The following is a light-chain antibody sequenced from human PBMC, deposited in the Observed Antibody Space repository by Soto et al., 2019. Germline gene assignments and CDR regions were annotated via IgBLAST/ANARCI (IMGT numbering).Light chain of an antibody. Sequence: EIVLTQSPGTLSLSPGERATLSCGASQSVSSSYLAWYQQKPGQAPRLLIYDASTRATGIPARFNGSGSGTELSLAISNLQSEDFAVYYCHQYNNWPLTFGGGTKVDIK. CDR3: HQYNNWPLT. J-gene: IGKJ4*01. CDR1: QSVSSSY. V-gene: IGKV3D-15*01. CDR2: DAS.